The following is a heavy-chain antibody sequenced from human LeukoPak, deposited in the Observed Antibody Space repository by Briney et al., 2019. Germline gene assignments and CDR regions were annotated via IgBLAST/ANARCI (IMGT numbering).Heavy chain of an antibody. CDR3: ARDKDRNGRDYYYYGMDV. Sequence: KPGGSLRLSCAASGFTFSSYSMNWVRQAPGKGLEWVSSISSSSSYIYYADSEKGRFTISRDNAKNSLYLQMNSLRAEDTAVYYCARDKDRNGRDYYYYGMDVWGQGTTVTVSS. CDR2: ISSSSSYI. CDR1: GFTFSSYS. J-gene: IGHJ6*02. D-gene: IGHD1-1*01. V-gene: IGHV3-21*01.